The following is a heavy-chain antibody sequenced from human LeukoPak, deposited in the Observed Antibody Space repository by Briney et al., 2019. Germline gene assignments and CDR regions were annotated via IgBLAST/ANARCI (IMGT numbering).Heavy chain of an antibody. CDR1: GFSFNSYS. D-gene: IGHD2-2*01. J-gene: IGHJ4*02. CDR2: ISSSTYI. Sequence: NPGGSLRLSCVGSGFSFNSYSMNWVRQAPGMGLEWVSSISSSTYIYYTDSLKGRITISRDNAKNSLYLQMDGLRVEDTAVYFCARVWSPPYTSTWPDYFDYWGQGTLVTVSS. CDR3: ARVWSPPYTSTWPDYFDY. V-gene: IGHV3-21*01.